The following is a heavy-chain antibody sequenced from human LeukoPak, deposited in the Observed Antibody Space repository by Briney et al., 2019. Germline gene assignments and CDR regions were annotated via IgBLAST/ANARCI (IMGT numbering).Heavy chain of an antibody. D-gene: IGHD2-21*01. CDR1: GYTFTNYG. CDR2: ISAYNGNT. CDR3: ARDLVGGGYDCYVFDY. V-gene: IGHV1-18*01. J-gene: IGHJ4*02. Sequence: GASVKVSCKASGYTFTNYGISWVRQAPAQGLEWMGWISAYNGNTNYAQKFRGRLTMTTDTSTSTVYMELRSLRSDDTAVFYCARDLVGGGYDCYVFDYWGQGTLVTVSS.